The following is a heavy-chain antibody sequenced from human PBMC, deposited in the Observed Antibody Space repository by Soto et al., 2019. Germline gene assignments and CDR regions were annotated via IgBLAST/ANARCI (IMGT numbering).Heavy chain of an antibody. CDR3: ERRPGGRNWNYPYYYYYGMDV. D-gene: IGHD1-7*01. CDR1: GGPISSSSYY. Sequence: PSETLSLTCTVSGGPISSSSYYWGWIRQPPGKGLEWIGSIYYSGSTYYNPSLKSRVTISVDTSKNQFSLKLSSVTAADTAVYYCERRPGGRNWNYPYYYYYGMDVWGQGTTVTVSS. CDR2: IYYSGST. J-gene: IGHJ6*02. V-gene: IGHV4-39*01.